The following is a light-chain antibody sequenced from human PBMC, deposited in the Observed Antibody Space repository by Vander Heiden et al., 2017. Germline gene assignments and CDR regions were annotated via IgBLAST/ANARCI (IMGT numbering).Light chain of an antibody. V-gene: IGKV1-5*01. CDR2: DAA. J-gene: IGKJ1*01. CDR3: QRNDSYALWT. Sequence: DIQMTQSPATLSASVRDRVTITCLASQCISSWLAWYQQKPGKGPKLLIFDAATLEGAVPSRFSGSGCGTEFTLTINTRQPDDFAAYYCQRNDSYALWTFGQGTKVEIK. CDR1: QCISSW.